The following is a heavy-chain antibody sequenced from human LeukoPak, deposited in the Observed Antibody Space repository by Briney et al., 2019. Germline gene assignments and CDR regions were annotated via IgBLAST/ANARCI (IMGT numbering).Heavy chain of an antibody. CDR2: INHSGST. J-gene: IGHJ4*02. Sequence: PSETLSLTCAVYGGSFSGYYWSWIRQPPGKGLEWIGEINHSGSTNYNPSLKSRVTISVDTSKNQFSLKLSSVTAADTAVYYCARGTSPNLSLLGYFDYWGQGTLVTVSS. CDR3: ARGTSPNLSLLGYFDY. D-gene: IGHD3-22*01. CDR1: GGSFSGYY. V-gene: IGHV4-34*01.